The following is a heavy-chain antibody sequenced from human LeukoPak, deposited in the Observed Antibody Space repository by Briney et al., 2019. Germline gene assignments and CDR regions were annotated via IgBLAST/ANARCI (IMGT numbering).Heavy chain of an antibody. CDR3: ARGPRSITMVRGVAGRPFQH. J-gene: IGHJ1*01. CDR2: IYHSGST. D-gene: IGHD3-10*01. CDR1: GGSISSSNW. Sequence: KPSETLSLTCAVSGGSISSSNWWSWVRQPPGKGLEWIGEIYHSGSTNYNPSLKSRVTISVDKSKNQFSLKLSSVTAADTAVYYCARGPRSITMVRGVAGRPFQHWGQGTLVTVSS. V-gene: IGHV4-4*02.